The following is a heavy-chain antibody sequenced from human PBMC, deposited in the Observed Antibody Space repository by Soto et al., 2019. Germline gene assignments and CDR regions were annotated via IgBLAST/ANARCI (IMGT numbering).Heavy chain of an antibody. J-gene: IGHJ3*02. Sequence: QVQLVQSGAEVKKPGASVKVSCKASGYTFTSYGISWVRQAPGQGLEWMGWISAYNGNTNYAQKLQGRVTMTTDTSTSTAYMELRSLRSDDTAVYYCARDEDIVVVVADFHDAFDIWGQGTMVTVSS. CDR2: ISAYNGNT. CDR3: ARDEDIVVVVADFHDAFDI. D-gene: IGHD2-15*01. V-gene: IGHV1-18*01. CDR1: GYTFTSYG.